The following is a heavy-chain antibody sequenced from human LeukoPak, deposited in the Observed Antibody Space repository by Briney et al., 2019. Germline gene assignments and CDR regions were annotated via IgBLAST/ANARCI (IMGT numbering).Heavy chain of an antibody. CDR3: ARGSVVGLGY. Sequence: PSETLSLTCAVYGGSFSGYYWSWIRQPPGKGLEWIGEINHSGSTNYNPSLKSRVTISVDTSKNQFSLKLTSVTAADTAAYYCARGSVVGLGYWGQGTLVTVSS. D-gene: IGHD3-16*01. CDR1: GGSFSGYY. CDR2: INHSGST. V-gene: IGHV4-34*01. J-gene: IGHJ4*02.